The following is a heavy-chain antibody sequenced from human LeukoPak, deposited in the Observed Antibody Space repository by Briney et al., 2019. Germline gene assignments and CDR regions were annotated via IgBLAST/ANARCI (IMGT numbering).Heavy chain of an antibody. CDR2: ISSSSGYI. Sequence: GGSLRFSCAASGFTLSSYSMNWVRQAPGKGLEWVSSISSSSGYIYYADSVKGRFTISRDNAKNSLYLQVISLRAEDTAVYYCARGPSIAARYDAFDIWGQGTMVTVSS. V-gene: IGHV3-21*06. J-gene: IGHJ3*02. CDR1: GFTLSSYS. CDR3: ARGPSIAARYDAFDI. D-gene: IGHD6-6*01.